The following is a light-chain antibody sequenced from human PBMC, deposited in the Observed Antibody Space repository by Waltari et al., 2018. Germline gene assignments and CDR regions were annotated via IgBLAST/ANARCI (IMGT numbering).Light chain of an antibody. CDR2: KDS. Sequence: SYELTQSPSLSVSPGQPARTTCSGDALPNQYAYWYQQKPGQAPVLVMYKDSERPSRIPERFSGSSSGTTVTLTITAVQAEDEADYYCHSADNSNSYQVFGGGTKLTVL. J-gene: IGLJ2*01. V-gene: IGLV3-25*03. CDR1: ALPNQY. CDR3: HSADNSNSYQV.